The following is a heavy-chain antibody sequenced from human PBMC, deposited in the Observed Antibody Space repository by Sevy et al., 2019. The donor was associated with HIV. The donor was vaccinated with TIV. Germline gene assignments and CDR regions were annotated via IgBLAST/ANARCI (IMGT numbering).Heavy chain of an antibody. CDR2: VNHRGST. V-gene: IGHV4-34*01. CDR3: ARVDLTTSGSLDC. Sequence: SETLSLTCAVYGGSFSGSYWTWIRQPPGKGLEWIGEVNHRGSTNYSPSLKSRVSISVDTSTNQFSLNLNSVTAADTAVYYCARVDLTTSGSLDCWGQGTLVTVSS. J-gene: IGHJ4*02. CDR1: GGSFSGSY. D-gene: IGHD2-15*01.